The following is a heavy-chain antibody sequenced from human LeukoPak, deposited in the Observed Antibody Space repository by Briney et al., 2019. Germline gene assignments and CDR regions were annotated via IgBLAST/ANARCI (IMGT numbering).Heavy chain of an antibody. D-gene: IGHD2-8*01. CDR1: GFIFGDYA. CDR3: TRVSQLAMTKMGNFDY. J-gene: IGHJ4*02. Sequence: GGSLRLSCTASGFIFGDYAMSWVRQAPGKGLEWVGFIRSKAYGGTTEYAASVKGRFTISRDDSKSIAYLQMNSLKTEDTAVYYFTRVSQLAMTKMGNFDYWGQGTLVTASS. V-gene: IGHV3-49*04. CDR2: IRSKAYGGTT.